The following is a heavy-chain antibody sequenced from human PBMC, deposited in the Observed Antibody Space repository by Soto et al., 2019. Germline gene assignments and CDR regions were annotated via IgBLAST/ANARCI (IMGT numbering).Heavy chain of an antibody. CDR2: ISTDGSNT. J-gene: IGHJ4*02. D-gene: IGHD2-15*01. V-gene: IGHV3-74*01. CDR1: GFTFSSYW. CDR3: ARDLLSLRGY. Sequence: EEQLVESGGGLVQPGGSLRLSCAACGFTFSSYWMHWIRQAPGKGLVWVSRISTDGSNTNYADSVKGRFTISRDNSKKMLYLQMNSLRAEDTAVYYCARDLLSLRGYWGQGTLVTVSS.